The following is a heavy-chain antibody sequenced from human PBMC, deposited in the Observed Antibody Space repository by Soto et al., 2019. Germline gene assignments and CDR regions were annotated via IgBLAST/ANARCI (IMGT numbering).Heavy chain of an antibody. D-gene: IGHD3-16*02. V-gene: IGHV3-30-3*01. CDR1: GFTFSSYA. CDR2: ISYDGSNK. CDR3: ARDLPGADGYVWGSYRYAPWYYYGMDV. J-gene: IGHJ6*02. Sequence: GGSLRLSCAASGFTFSSYAMHWVRQAPGKGLEWVAVISYDGSNKYYADSVKGRFTISRDNSKNTLYLQMNSLRAEDTAVYYCARDLPGADGYVWGSYRYAPWYYYGMDVWGQGTTVTVSS.